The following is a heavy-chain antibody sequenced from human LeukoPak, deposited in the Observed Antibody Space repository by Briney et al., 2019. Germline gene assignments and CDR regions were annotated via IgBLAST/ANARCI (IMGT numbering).Heavy chain of an antibody. Sequence: GGSLRLSCAASGFTFSSYWMSWVRQAPGKGPEWVANIKQDGSEKYYVDSVKGRFTISRDNAKNSLYLQMNSLRAEDTAVYYCAREASDSSGPAVDYWGQGTLVTVSS. V-gene: IGHV3-7*01. D-gene: IGHD3-22*01. CDR1: GFTFSSYW. J-gene: IGHJ4*02. CDR2: IKQDGSEK. CDR3: AREASDSSGPAVDY.